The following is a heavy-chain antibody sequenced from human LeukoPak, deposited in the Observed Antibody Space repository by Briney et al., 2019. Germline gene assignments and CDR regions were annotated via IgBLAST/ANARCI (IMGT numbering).Heavy chain of an antibody. CDR3: ARSTYCGGDCYPALGY. D-gene: IGHD2-21*02. V-gene: IGHV3-48*02. J-gene: IGHJ6*02. CDR2: ISGSNNTI. CDR1: GFTFSSYS. Sequence: GGSLRLSCAASGFTFSSYSMNWVRQAPGKGLEWVSYISGSNNTIYYADSVKGRFTISRDNAKNSLNLQMNSLRDEDTAVYYCARSTYCGGDCYPALGYWGQGTTVTVSS.